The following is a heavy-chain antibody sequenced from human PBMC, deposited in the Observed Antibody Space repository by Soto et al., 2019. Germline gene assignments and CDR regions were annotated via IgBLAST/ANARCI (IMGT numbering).Heavy chain of an antibody. CDR3: ARGNIVATIPWAY. J-gene: IGHJ4*02. Sequence: SETLSLTCTVSGGSVSSGSYYWSWIRQPPGKGLEWIGYIYYSGSTNYNPSLKSRVTISVDTSKNQFSLKLSSVTAADTAVYYCARGNIVATIPWAYWCQGTLVAVS. CDR2: IYYSGST. V-gene: IGHV4-61*01. CDR1: GGSVSSGSYY. D-gene: IGHD5-12*01.